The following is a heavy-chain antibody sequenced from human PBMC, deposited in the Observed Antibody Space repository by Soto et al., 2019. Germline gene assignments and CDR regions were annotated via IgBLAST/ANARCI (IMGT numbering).Heavy chain of an antibody. CDR2: INHSGST. J-gene: IGHJ2*01. V-gene: IGHV4-34*01. D-gene: IGHD3-10*01. Sequence: QVQLQQWGAGLLKPSETLSLTCAVYGGSFSGYYWSWIRQPPGKGLEWIGEINHSGSTNYNPSLKSRVTISVDTSKNQFSLKLSSVTAADTAVYYCARGRSSSGKWYFDLWGSGTLVTVSS. CDR1: GGSFSGYY. CDR3: ARGRSSSGKWYFDL.